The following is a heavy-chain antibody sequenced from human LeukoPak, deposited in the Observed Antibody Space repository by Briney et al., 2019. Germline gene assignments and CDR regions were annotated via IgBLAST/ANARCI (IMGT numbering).Heavy chain of an antibody. Sequence: GGSLRLSCAASGFTFSSYAMHWVRQAPGKGLEWVAVISYDGSNEYYADSVKGRFTISRDNSKNTLYLQMNSLRAKDTAVYYCARESRYYDFWSGYYTGNYYYYGMDVWGQGTTVTVSS. D-gene: IGHD3-3*01. CDR1: GFTFSSYA. V-gene: IGHV3-30*04. J-gene: IGHJ6*02. CDR3: ARESRYYDFWSGYYTGNYYYYGMDV. CDR2: ISYDGSNE.